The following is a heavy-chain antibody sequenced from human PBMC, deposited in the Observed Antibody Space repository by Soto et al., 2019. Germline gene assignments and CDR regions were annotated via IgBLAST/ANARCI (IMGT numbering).Heavy chain of an antibody. CDR1: GFPFSSYS. CDR2: ISSSSSYI. D-gene: IGHD3-22*01. Sequence: GGSLSLSCASSGFPFSSYSMNWVRPAPGKGLEWVSSISSSSSYIYYADSVKGRFTISRDNAKNSLYLQMNSLRAEDTAVYYCAREITFSTYYYDSSGYLDYWGQGTLVTVSS. CDR3: AREITFSTYYYDSSGYLDY. V-gene: IGHV3-21*01. J-gene: IGHJ4*02.